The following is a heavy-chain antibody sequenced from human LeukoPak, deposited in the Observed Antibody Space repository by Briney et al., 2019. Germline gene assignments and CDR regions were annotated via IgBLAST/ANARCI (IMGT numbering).Heavy chain of an antibody. J-gene: IGHJ5*02. CDR1: GDSISSYY. Sequence: PSETLSLTCTVSGDSISSYYWNWIRQPPGKRLEWIGSMSYSGTTNYNPSLKSRVTISLDTSKNHFSLKPTSVTAADTAVYYCARRRAQGGSNGHHNWFDPWGQGTLVTVSS. V-gene: IGHV4-59*12. D-gene: IGHD6-13*01. CDR2: MSYSGTT. CDR3: ARRRAQGGSNGHHNWFDP.